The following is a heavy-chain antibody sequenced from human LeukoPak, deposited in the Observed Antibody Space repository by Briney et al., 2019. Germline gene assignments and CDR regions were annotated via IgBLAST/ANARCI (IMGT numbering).Heavy chain of an antibody. CDR3: ARFYAPPVWSGYYTGVSSYMDV. J-gene: IGHJ6*03. V-gene: IGHV1-8*01. D-gene: IGHD3-3*01. Sequence: GASVKVSCKASGYTFTSYDINWVRQATGQGLEWMGWMNPNSGNTGYAQKFQGRVTMTRNTSISTAYMELSSLRSEDTAVYYCARFYAPPVWSGYYTGVSSYMDVWGKGTTVTVSS. CDR1: GYTFTSYD. CDR2: MNPNSGNT.